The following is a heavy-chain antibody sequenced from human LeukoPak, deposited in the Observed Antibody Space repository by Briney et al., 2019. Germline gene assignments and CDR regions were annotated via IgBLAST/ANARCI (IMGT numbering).Heavy chain of an antibody. CDR2: IYHSGST. CDR1: GGSISSGGYS. V-gene: IGHV4-30-2*01. Sequence: MPSETLSLTCAVPGGSISSGGYSWSWIRQPPGKGLEWIGYIYHSGSTYYNPSLKSRVTISVDRSKNQFSLKLSSVTAADTAVYYSARAHDPYYYGSGSYYKVGAFDIWGQGTMVTVSS. J-gene: IGHJ3*02. D-gene: IGHD3-10*01. CDR3: ARAHDPYYYGSGSYYKVGAFDI.